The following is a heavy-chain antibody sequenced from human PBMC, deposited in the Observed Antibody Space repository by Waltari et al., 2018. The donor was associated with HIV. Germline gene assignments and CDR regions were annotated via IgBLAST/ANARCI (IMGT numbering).Heavy chain of an antibody. V-gene: IGHV3-30*18. CDR2: ILHGGNAQ. J-gene: IGHJ6*02. D-gene: IGHD2-8*01. CDR3: VKDHCINRVCFFNYYYNGLDV. Sequence: QVQLLESGGGEVQPGRSLSPARRVPGLPCALHHKHRFCQAPGKGLEWVAIILHGGNAQYYGDSVKGRFTICRDNSKNTLYLQLNSLRIEDTAVYYCVKDHCINRVCFFNYYYNGLDVWGQGTTVTVPS. CDR1: GLPCALHH.